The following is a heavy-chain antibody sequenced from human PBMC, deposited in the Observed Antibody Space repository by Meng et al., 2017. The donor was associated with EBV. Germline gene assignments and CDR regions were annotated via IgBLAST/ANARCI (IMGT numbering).Heavy chain of an antibody. CDR3: ARGGGNRGGIVGATYRLNWVDP. Sequence: QVQLQQWGAGLLKPSETLSPTCAGYGGAFGGYYWRWIRQPPGKGLEWIGEINHSGSTNYNPSLKSRVIISVDTSKNQFSLKLSSVTAADTAVYYCARGGGNRGGIVGATYRLNWVDPWGQGTLFTVSS. V-gene: IGHV4-34*01. D-gene: IGHD1-26*01. CDR1: GGAFGGYY. CDR2: INHSGST. J-gene: IGHJ5*02.